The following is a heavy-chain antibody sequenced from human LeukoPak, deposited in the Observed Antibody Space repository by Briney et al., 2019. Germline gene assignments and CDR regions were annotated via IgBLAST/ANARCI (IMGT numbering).Heavy chain of an antibody. J-gene: IGHJ4*02. Sequence: GGSLRLSCSASGFTFTSHVMHWVRQAPGKGLQYVSGISMGVQTTYYAGSVKGRFTISRDSSKNTVYLQMNSLTAEDTAVYYCVREGLERRTNFDYWGQGTLVSVSS. V-gene: IGHV3-64D*06. D-gene: IGHD1-1*01. CDR2: ISMGVQTT. CDR1: GFTFTSHV. CDR3: VREGLERRTNFDY.